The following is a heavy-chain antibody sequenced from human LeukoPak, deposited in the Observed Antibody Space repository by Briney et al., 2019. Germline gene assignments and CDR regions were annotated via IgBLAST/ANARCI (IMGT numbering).Heavy chain of an antibody. CDR1: GFTFSSYS. J-gene: IGHJ4*02. CDR2: ISSSSSYI. D-gene: IGHD3-10*01. V-gene: IGHV3-21*01. Sequence: PGGSLRLSCAASGFTFSSYSMNWVRQAPGKGLEWVSSISSSSSYIYYADSVRGRFTISRDNAKNSLYLQMNSLRAEDTAVYYCARVRIKEWFGELSDWGQGTLV. CDR3: ARVRIKEWFGELSD.